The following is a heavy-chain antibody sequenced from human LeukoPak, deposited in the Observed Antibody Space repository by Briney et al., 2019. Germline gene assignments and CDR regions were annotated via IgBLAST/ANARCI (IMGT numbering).Heavy chain of an antibody. CDR2: INTDGSIT. J-gene: IGHJ4*02. D-gene: IGHD3-10*01. V-gene: IGHV3-74*01. Sequence: GGSLRLSCAASGFTFSDYWIHWVRQAPGKGLVWVSRINTDGSITNYAGSVKGRFSISRDNAKNTLYLQMSSLRAEDTAVYYCARDRGPRTGFMVREAYDYWGQGTLVTVSS. CDR1: GFTFSDYW. CDR3: ARDRGPRTGFMVREAYDY.